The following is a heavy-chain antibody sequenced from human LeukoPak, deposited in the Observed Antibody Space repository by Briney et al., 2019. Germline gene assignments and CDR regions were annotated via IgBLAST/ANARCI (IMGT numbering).Heavy chain of an antibody. CDR2: IYYSGNT. CDR3: ARVARDGYNL. Sequence: SETLSLTCTVSGGSISSYYWSWIRQPPGKDLEWIGYIYYSGNTNYNPSLESRVTISVDTSKNHFSLKLSSVTAADTAIYYCARVARDGYNLWGQGTLVTVSS. J-gene: IGHJ4*02. D-gene: IGHD5-24*01. CDR1: GGSISSYY. V-gene: IGHV4-59*01.